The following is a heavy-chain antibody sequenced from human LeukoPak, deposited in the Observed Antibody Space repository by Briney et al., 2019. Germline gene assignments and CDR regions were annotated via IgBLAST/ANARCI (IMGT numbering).Heavy chain of an antibody. V-gene: IGHV4-61*02. CDR1: GGSISSGSYY. J-gene: IGHJ5*02. CDR2: IYTSGST. Sequence: PSQTLSLTRAVSGGSISSGSYYWSWIRQPAGKGLEWIGRIYTSGSTNYNPSLKSRVTISVDTSKNQFSLKLSSVTAADTAVYYCATLFCGGDCYLVSWGQGTLVTVSS. CDR3: ATLFCGGDCYLVS. D-gene: IGHD2-21*01.